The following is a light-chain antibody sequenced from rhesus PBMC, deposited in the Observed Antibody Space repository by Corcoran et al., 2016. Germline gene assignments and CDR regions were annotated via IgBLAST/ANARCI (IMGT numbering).Light chain of an antibody. Sequence: DIQMTQSPSSLSASVGDKITITCHASQDISSWLAWYQQKPGKAPKPLNYYTSRLKSGVPSRFSASGSGTDYTLTISGLQPEGFAIYYCQQYDVLPYRFGQGTRVEIK. CDR2: YTS. V-gene: IGKV1-19*01. CDR1: QDISSW. CDR3: QQYDVLPYR. J-gene: IGKJ2*01.